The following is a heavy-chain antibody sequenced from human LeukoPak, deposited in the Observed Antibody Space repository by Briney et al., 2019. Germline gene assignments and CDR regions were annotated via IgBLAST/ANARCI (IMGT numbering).Heavy chain of an antibody. CDR2: ISSSSSHI. Sequence: PGGSLRLSCAVSGFTFSTYSMNWVRQAPGKGLEWVSSISSSSSHIYYADSVRGRFTISRDNAKNSLYLQMNSLRAEDTAVYYCARSYYMDVWGKGTTVTISS. J-gene: IGHJ6*03. CDR3: ARSYYMDV. CDR1: GFTFSTYS. V-gene: IGHV3-21*01.